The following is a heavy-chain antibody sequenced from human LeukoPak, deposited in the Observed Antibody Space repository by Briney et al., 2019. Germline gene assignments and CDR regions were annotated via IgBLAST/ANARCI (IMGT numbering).Heavy chain of an antibody. CDR2: ISGSGGST. CDR3: AKGRITMVRGVILGYGMDV. V-gene: IGHV3-23*01. Sequence: PGGSLRLSCAASGFTFSSYAMSWVRQAPGKGLEWVSAISGSGGSTYYAYSVKGRFTISRDNSKNTLYLQMNSLRAEDTAVYYCAKGRITMVRGVILGYGMDVWGKGTTVTVSS. CDR1: GFTFSSYA. D-gene: IGHD3-10*01. J-gene: IGHJ6*04.